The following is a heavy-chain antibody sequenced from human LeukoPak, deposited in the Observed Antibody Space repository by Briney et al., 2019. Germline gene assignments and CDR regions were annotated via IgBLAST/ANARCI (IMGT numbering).Heavy chain of an antibody. V-gene: IGHV3-48*03. CDR2: ISSSGSTI. CDR1: GFTFSSYE. Sequence: PGGSLRLSCAASGFTFSSYEMNWVCQAPGKGLEWVSYISSSGSTIYYADSVKGRFTISRDNAKNSLYLQMNSLRAEDTAVYYCARDLELLAFYYYYDGMDVWGQGTTVTVSS. D-gene: IGHD3-10*01. CDR3: ARDLELLAFYYYYDGMDV. J-gene: IGHJ6*02.